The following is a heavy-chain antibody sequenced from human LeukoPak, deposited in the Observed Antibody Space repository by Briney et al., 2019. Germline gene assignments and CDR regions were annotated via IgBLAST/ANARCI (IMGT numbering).Heavy chain of an antibody. Sequence: GGSLRLSCAASGFTFSSYAMSWVRQAPGKGLECVSTISGSGGSTYYADSVKGRFTISRDNTKHSSHLQMDSLGDEDTAVYYCARSYALETDSFDIWGQGTMVTVSS. CDR3: ARSYALETDSFDI. J-gene: IGHJ3*02. CDR2: ISGSGGST. V-gene: IGHV3-23*01. CDR1: GFTFSSYA. D-gene: IGHD2-2*01.